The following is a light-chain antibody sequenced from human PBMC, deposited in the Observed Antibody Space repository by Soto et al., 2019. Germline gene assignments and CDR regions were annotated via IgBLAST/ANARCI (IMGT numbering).Light chain of an antibody. V-gene: IGLV1-47*01. CDR2: RNN. Sequence: QSALTQPPSSSVTPGQRVTISFSGSSSNIGSNYVYWYQQLPGTAPKLLIYRNNQRPSGVPDRFSGSKSGTSASLAISGLRSEDEADYYCAAWDDSLSGYVFGTGTKVTVL. CDR3: AAWDDSLSGYV. CDR1: SSNIGSNY. J-gene: IGLJ1*01.